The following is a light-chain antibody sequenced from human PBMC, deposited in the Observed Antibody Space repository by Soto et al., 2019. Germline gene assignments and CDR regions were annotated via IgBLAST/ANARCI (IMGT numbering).Light chain of an antibody. CDR1: SSDVGSYNL. V-gene: IGLV2-23*02. CDR3: CSFAGSSTLV. Sequence: QSALTQPASVSGSPGQSITISCTGTSSDVGSYNLVSWYQQHPGKAPKLMIYEVRKRPSGVSNRFSGSKSGNTASLTISGLQAEDEADYYCCSFAGSSTLVFGPGTKLTVL. J-gene: IGLJ1*01. CDR2: EVR.